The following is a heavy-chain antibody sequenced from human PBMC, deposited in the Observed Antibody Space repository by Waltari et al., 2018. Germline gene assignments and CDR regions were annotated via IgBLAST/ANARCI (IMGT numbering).Heavy chain of an antibody. V-gene: IGHV4-59*01. CDR2: IYYGGST. CDR3: ARGPDYMDV. CDR1: AGSISSYS. J-gene: IGHJ6*03. Sequence: QVQLQESGPGLVKPPETLSLTCTVSAGSISSYSWSWIRQPHGKRWEWIGYIYYGGSTNDNPSLKSRVTISVDTSKNQFSLKLSSVTAADTAVYYCARGPDYMDVWGKGTTVTISS.